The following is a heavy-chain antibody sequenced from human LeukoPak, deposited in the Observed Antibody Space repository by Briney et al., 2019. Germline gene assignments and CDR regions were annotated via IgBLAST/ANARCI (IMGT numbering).Heavy chain of an antibody. D-gene: IGHD3-10*01. CDR1: GGSISSYY. Sequence: SETLSLTCTVSGGSISSYYWSWIRQPPGKGLGWIGYIYYSGSTNYNPSLKSRVTISVDTSKNQFSLKLSSVTAADTAVYYCAEITMVRGVKNWGQGTLVTVSS. V-gene: IGHV4-59*01. CDR2: IYYSGST. J-gene: IGHJ4*02. CDR3: AEITMVRGVKN.